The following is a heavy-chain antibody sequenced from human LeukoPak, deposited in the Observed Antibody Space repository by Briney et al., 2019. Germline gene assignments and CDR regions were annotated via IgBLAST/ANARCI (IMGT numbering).Heavy chain of an antibody. D-gene: IGHD6-19*01. J-gene: IGHJ4*02. CDR3: ARDLRGWSYYFDY. CDR1: GYTFSTYG. Sequence: ASVKVSCKASGYTFSTYGISWVRQAPGQGLEWMGWISADSGNTNYAQKIQGAVTMTTDTSTSTAYMELRSLRSDDTAVYYCARDLRGWSYYFDYWGQGTLLTVSS. CDR2: ISADSGNT. V-gene: IGHV1-18*01.